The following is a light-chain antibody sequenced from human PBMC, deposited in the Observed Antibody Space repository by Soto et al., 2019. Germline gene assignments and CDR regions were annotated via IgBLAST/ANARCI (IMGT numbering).Light chain of an antibody. CDR1: QNINNNY. Sequence: VLTQSPGTLSLSPGGSATLSCRASQNINNNYLAWYQHKPGQAPRLLMYDASLRATGVPDRFSGSGSGTDFTLTITRLEPEDFAVYYCQQYTSSLNTFGQGTRLEIK. CDR3: QQYTSSLNT. V-gene: IGKV3-20*01. J-gene: IGKJ5*01. CDR2: DAS.